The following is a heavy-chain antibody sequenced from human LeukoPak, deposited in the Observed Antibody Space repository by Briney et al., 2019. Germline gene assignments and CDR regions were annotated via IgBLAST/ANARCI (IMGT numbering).Heavy chain of an antibody. CDR1: EFTFRSYW. CDR3: ARRGLTKLRFLEWLLRTYFDY. V-gene: IGHV3-7*01. Sequence: PGGSLRLSCAASEFTFRSYWMSWVRQAPGKGLEWVANIKQDGSEKYYVDSVKGRFTISRDNAKNSLYLQMNSLRAEDTAVYYCARRGLTKLRFLEWLLRTYFDYWGQGTLVTVSS. J-gene: IGHJ4*02. D-gene: IGHD3-3*01. CDR2: IKQDGSEK.